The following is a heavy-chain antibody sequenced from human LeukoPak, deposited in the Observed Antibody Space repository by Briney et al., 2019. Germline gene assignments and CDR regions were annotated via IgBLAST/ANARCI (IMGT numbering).Heavy chain of an antibody. CDR1: GFTFSSYA. D-gene: IGHD6-19*01. Sequence: GGSLRLSCAASGFTFSSYAMSWVRQAPGKGLEWVSAISGSGGSTYYADSVKGRFTISRDNSKNTLYLQMNSLRAEDTAVYYCAEVPSGSSGQSRFDYWGQGTLVTVSS. CDR3: AEVPSGSSGQSRFDY. CDR2: ISGSGGST. J-gene: IGHJ4*02. V-gene: IGHV3-23*01.